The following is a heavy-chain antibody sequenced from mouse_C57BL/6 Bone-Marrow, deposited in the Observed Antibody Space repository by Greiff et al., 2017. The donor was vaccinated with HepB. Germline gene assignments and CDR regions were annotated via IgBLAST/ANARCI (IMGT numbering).Heavy chain of an antibody. D-gene: IGHD1-1*01. CDR3: ASYGSSYKYFDV. V-gene: IGHV5-6*01. CDR1: GFTFSSYG. CDR2: ISSGGSYT. J-gene: IGHJ1*03. Sequence: EVKLMESGGDLVKPGGSLKLSCAASGFTFSSYGMSWVRQTPDKRLEWVATISSGGSYTYYPDSVKGRFTISRDNAKNTLYLQMSSLKSEDTAMYYCASYGSSYKYFDVWGTGTTVTVSS.